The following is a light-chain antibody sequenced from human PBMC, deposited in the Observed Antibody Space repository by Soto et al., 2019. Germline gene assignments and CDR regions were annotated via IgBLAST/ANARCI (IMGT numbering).Light chain of an antibody. J-gene: IGKJ1*01. CDR3: QQYNNWPLT. V-gene: IGKV3-15*01. CDR1: QSVRSN. Sequence: IMMTQSPATLSVSPGERATLSCRASQSVRSNLAWYQQKPGQAPRLLIYGASTRATGIPARFSGSGSGTEFTLTISSLQSEDFAVYYCQQYNNWPLTFGQGTKVDIK. CDR2: GAS.